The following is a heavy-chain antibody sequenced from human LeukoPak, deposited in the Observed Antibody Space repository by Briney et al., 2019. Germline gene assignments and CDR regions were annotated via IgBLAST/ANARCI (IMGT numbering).Heavy chain of an antibody. J-gene: IGHJ4*02. CDR1: GGTFSSYA. V-gene: IGHV1-69*05. D-gene: IGHD2-15*01. Sequence: ASVKVSCKASGGTFSSYAISWVRQAPGQGLEWMGGIIPIFGTANYAQKFQGRVTITTDESTSTAYMELSSLRSEDTAVYYCAKVEAGYCSGGRCYSLNYWGQGTLVTVSS. CDR3: AKVEAGYCSGGRCYSLNY. CDR2: IIPIFGTA.